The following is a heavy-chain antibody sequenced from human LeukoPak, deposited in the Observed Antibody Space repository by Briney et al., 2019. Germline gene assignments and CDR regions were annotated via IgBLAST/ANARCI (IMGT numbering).Heavy chain of an antibody. D-gene: IGHD3-16*02. V-gene: IGHV3-43*02. CDR1: GFTFDDYA. Sequence: GSLRLSCAASGFTFDDYAMHWVRQAPGKGLEWVSLISGDGGSTYYADSVKGRFTISRDNSKNSLYLQMNSLRTEDTALYYCAKDMQVMITFGGVIAPDAFNIWGQGTMVIVSS. CDR2: ISGDGGST. J-gene: IGHJ3*02. CDR3: AKDMQVMITFGGVIAPDAFNI.